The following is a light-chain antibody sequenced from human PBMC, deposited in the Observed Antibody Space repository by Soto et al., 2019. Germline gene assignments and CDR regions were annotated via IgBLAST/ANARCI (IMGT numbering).Light chain of an antibody. V-gene: IGKV3-20*01. CDR1: QSVSSSY. CDR2: GAS. J-gene: IGKJ4*01. CDR3: QQYGSSTLT. Sequence: EIVLTQSPGTLSLSPGERATLSCRASQSVSSSYLAWYQQKPGQAPRXXIYGASSRETGIPDRFSGSGAGTECTLTISRLEPEDFAVDYCQQYGSSTLTFGGGTKVDIK.